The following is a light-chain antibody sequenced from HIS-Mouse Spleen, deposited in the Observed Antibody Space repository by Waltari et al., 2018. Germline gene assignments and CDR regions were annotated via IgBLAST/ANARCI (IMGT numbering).Light chain of an antibody. CDR3: YSTDSSGNHRV. V-gene: IGLV3-10*01. CDR2: VDS. Sequence: SYELTQPPPVSVSPGQTARITCSGDAFPKKYAYWYQQKSGQAPLLVIYVDSKRPSGIPERFSGSSSGTMATLTISGAQVEDEADYYCYSTDSSGNHRVFGGGTKLTVL. J-gene: IGLJ2*01. CDR1: AFPKKY.